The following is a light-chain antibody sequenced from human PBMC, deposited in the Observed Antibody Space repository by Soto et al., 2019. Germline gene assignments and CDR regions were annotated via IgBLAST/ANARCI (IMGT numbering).Light chain of an antibody. CDR2: GTS. CDR3: QQYGSSPVT. J-gene: IGKJ5*01. V-gene: IGKV3-20*01. CDR1: QSVSSTY. Sequence: ELVLTQSPGTLSLSPGERATLSCRASQSVSSTYLAWYQQRPGQAPRLLIYGTSSRATGIPDRFSGSGSGTDFTLTVGRLEPEDFAVYVCQQYGSSPVTFGQGTRLEIK.